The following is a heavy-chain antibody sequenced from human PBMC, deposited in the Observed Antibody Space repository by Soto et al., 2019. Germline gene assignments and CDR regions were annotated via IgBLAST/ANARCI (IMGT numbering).Heavy chain of an antibody. CDR1: GFTFSSYA. V-gene: IGHV3-23*01. Sequence: EVQLLESGGGLVQPGGSLRLSCAASGFTFSSYAMSWVRQAPGKGLEWVSAISGSGGSTYYADSVKGRFTISRDNSKNTLYLQMNSLRDEDTAGYYCAKPGAGFAIFGVVTYYFDYWGQGTLVTVSS. D-gene: IGHD3-3*01. CDR2: ISGSGGST. CDR3: AKPGAGFAIFGVVTYYFDY. J-gene: IGHJ4*02.